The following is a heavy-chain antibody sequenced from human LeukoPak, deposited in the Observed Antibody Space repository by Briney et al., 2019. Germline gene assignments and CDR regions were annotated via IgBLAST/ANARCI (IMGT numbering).Heavy chain of an antibody. CDR3: ARVGIGIVIVPAAINA. D-gene: IGHD2-2*01. CDR2: ISTSGSSI. Sequence: GGSLRLSCAASGFTFSDYYMSWIRRAPGKGLEWVSYISTSGSSIYYADSVKGRFTISRDNAKNSLYLQMNSLRAEDTAVYFCARVGIGIVIVPAAINAWGQGTLVTVSS. J-gene: IGHJ4*02. CDR1: GFTFSDYY. V-gene: IGHV3-11*01.